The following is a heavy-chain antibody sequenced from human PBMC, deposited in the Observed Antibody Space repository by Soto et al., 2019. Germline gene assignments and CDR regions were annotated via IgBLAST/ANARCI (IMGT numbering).Heavy chain of an antibody. J-gene: IGHJ3*02. CDR2: IYYSGST. V-gene: IGHV4-39*01. CDR1: GGSISSSSYY. D-gene: IGHD1-26*01. CDR3: ASSKSGSYYNDAFDI. Sequence: PSETLSLTCTVSGGSISSSSYYWGWIRQPPGKGLEWIGSIYYSGSTYYNPSLKSRVTISVDTSKNQFSLKLSSVTAADTAVYYCASSKSGSYYNDAFDIWGQGTMVTVSS.